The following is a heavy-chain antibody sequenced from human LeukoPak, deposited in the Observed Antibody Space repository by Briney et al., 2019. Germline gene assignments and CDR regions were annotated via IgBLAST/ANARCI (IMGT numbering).Heavy chain of an antibody. Sequence: ASVKVSCKASGYTFTSYDINWVRQATGQGLEWMGWMNPNSGNTGYAQKFQGRVTMTRNTSISTAYMELGSLRSEDTAVYYCARAYCSGGSCYSGYYYYGMDVWGQGTTVTVSS. D-gene: IGHD2-15*01. CDR1: GYTFTSYD. CDR2: MNPNSGNT. V-gene: IGHV1-8*01. J-gene: IGHJ6*02. CDR3: ARAYCSGGSCYSGYYYYGMDV.